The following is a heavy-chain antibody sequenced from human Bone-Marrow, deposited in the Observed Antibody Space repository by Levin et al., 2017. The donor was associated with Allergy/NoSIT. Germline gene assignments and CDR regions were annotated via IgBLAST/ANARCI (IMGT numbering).Heavy chain of an antibody. J-gene: IGHJ3*02. CDR3: ARDHEQWLASGDAFDI. Sequence: SLKISCAASGFTFSSYGMHWVRQAPGKGLEWVAVIWYDGSNKYYADSVKGRFTISRDNSKNTLYLQMNSLRAEDTAVYYCARDHEQWLASGDAFDIWGQGTMVTVSS. CDR2: IWYDGSNK. V-gene: IGHV3-33*01. CDR1: GFTFSSYG. D-gene: IGHD6-19*01.